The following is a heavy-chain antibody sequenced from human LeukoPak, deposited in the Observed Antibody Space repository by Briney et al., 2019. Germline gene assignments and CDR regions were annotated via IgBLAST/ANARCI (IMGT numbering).Heavy chain of an antibody. V-gene: IGHV3-48*01. CDR1: GFNFSSYS. D-gene: IGHD4-11*01. J-gene: IGHJ5*02. Sequence: GGSLRLSCAASGFNFSSYSMNWVRQATGKGLEWVSYISSSSSTIYYADSVKGRFTISRDNAKNSLYLQMSSLRAEDTTVYYCARGSTYSPNWFDPWGQGTLVTVSS. CDR3: ARGSTYSPNWFDP. CDR2: ISSSSSTI.